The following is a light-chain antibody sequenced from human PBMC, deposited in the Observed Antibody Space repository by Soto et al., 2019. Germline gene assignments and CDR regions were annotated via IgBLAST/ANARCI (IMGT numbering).Light chain of an antibody. Sequence: DIQMTQSPSTLSASVGDRVTITCRASQSINNWLAWYQQTPGKAPKLLIYKASSLESGVPSRFSGSGSGTEFTLTISSLQPDDFATYYCQEYNGHLWTFGQGTKVEIK. CDR2: KAS. V-gene: IGKV1-5*03. J-gene: IGKJ1*01. CDR3: QEYNGHLWT. CDR1: QSINNW.